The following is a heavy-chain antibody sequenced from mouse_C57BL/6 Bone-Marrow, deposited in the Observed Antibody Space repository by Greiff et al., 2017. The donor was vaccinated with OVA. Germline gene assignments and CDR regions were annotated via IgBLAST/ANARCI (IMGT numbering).Heavy chain of an antibody. CDR1: GYTFTSYW. CDR3: ARGHLSWFAY. J-gene: IGHJ3*01. V-gene: IGHV1-64*01. D-gene: IGHD6-2*01. CDR2: IHPNSGST. Sequence: QVLLQQPGAELVKPGASVTLSCKASGYTFTSYWMHWVKQRPGQGLEWIGMIHPNSGSTNYNEKFKSKATLTVDKSSSTAYMQLSSLTSEDSAVYYCARGHLSWFAYWGQGTLVTVSA.